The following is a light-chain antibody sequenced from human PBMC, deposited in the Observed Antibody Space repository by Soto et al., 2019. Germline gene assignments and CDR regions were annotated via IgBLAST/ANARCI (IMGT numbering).Light chain of an antibody. V-gene: IGKV3-15*01. CDR3: QQYNNWPQLT. CDR2: GAS. Sequence: EIVMTQSPATLSVSPGERATLSCRARQSVSSNLAWYQQKPGQAPRLLIYGASTRATGIPARFSGSGSGTEFTLTISSLQSEEFAVYYCQQYNNWPQLTFGGGTKVEIK. CDR1: QSVSSN. J-gene: IGKJ4*01.